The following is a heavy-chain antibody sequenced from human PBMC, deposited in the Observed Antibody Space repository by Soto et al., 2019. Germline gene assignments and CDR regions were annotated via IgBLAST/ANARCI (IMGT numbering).Heavy chain of an antibody. CDR2: TYHSGNP. D-gene: IGHD4-17*01. Sequence: QLPLQESGSRLVKFSETLSLTCDVSGDTISTGGYTWAWIRQPPGKALEWIGPTYHSGNPSYNPSLQSRVIISVNRSKDQCSLKVTPATAADTAVYYFARETYGNYVSYFVPLGEGVLVTGS. CDR1: GDTISTGGYT. CDR3: ARETYGNYVSYFVP. V-gene: IGHV4-30-2*01. J-gene: IGHJ5*02.